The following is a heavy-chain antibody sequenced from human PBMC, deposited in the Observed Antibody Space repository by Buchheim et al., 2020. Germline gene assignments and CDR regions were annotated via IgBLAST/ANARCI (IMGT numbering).Heavy chain of an antibody. CDR2: IGVGGDT. CDR3: SRGAGELELRTMDV. J-gene: IGHJ6*02. CDR1: GFTFSNYE. D-gene: IGHD1-7*01. Sequence: EVQLVESGGGLVEPGGSLRLSCAASGFTFSNYEMHWVRQVIGKGLEWVSTIGVGGDTYYSGSVKGRFTIFSANAKTHMHFQMNSLRAGDTAVYYCSRGAGELELRTMDVWGQGTT. V-gene: IGHV3-13*04.